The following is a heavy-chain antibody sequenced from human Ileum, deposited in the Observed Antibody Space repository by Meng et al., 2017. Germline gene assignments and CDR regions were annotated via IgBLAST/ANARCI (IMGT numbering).Heavy chain of an antibody. CDR2: INPNSGGT. V-gene: IGHV1-2*02. J-gene: IGHJ4*02. CDR1: GYTFTGYY. D-gene: IGHD2-15*01. CDR3: ARADCSGGSCYFGPIDY. Sequence: ASVKVSCKASGYTFTGYYMHWVRQAPGQGLEWMGWINPNSGGTNYAQKFQGRVTMTRDTSIGTAYMELSRLRSDDTALYYCARADCSGGSCYFGPIDYWGQGTLVTVSS.